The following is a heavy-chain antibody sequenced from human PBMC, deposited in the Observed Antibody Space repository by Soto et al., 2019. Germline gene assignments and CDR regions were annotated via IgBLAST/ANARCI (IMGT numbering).Heavy chain of an antibody. CDR1: GGTFSSYA. V-gene: IGHV1-69*06. D-gene: IGHD2-2*01. CDR2: SIPIFGTA. Sequence: QVQLVQSGAEVKKPGSSVKVSGKASGGTFSSYATSWGRQAPGQGLDGMGGSIPIFGTANYAQKFQGRVTITADKSTSTAYMELSSLRSEDTAVYYCASGPGYCSSTSCYLLYYYYGMDVWGQGTTVTVSS. CDR3: ASGPGYCSSTSCYLLYYYYGMDV. J-gene: IGHJ6*02.